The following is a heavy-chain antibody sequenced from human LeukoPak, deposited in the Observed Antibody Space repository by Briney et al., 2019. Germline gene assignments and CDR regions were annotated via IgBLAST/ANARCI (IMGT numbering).Heavy chain of an antibody. CDR3: ALNYDSSGYPFDY. J-gene: IGHJ4*02. V-gene: IGHV3-23*01. CDR2: ISGSGNNA. D-gene: IGHD3-22*01. Sequence: PGGSLRLSCAASGFTFSSYVMTWVRQAPGKGLERVSDISGSGNNAYYADSVKGRFTISRDNSKNTLYLQMNSLRAEDTAVYYCALNYDSSGYPFDYWGQGTLVTVSS. CDR1: GFTFSSYV.